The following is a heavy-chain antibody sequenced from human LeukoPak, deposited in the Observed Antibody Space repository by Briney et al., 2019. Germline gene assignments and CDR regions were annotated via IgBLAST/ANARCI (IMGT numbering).Heavy chain of an antibody. D-gene: IGHD2-21*02. CDR2: IKQDGSEK. V-gene: IGHV3-7*01. CDR3: ARGLVYCGGDCYSWGALDY. J-gene: IGHJ4*02. CDR1: GFTFSSYW. Sequence: GGSLRLSCAASGFTFSSYWMSWVRQAPGKWLEWVANIKQDGSEKYYVDSVKGRFTISRDNAKNSLYLQMNSLRAEDTAVYYCARGLVYCGGDCYSWGALDYWGQGTLVTVSS.